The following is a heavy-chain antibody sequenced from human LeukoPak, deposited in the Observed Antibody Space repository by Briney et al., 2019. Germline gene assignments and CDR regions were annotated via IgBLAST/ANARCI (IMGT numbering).Heavy chain of an antibody. V-gene: IGHV4-59*01. CDR2: IYYSGST. CDR1: GGSISSYY. D-gene: IGHD6-19*01. J-gene: IGHJ6*03. CDR3: ARAVAGHNYYYYYYMDV. Sequence: SETLSLTCTVSGGSISSYYWSWIRQPPGKGLEWIGYIYYSGSTNYNPSLKSRVTISVDTSKNQFSLKPSSVTAADTAVYYCARAVAGHNYYYYYYMDVWGKGTTVTVPS.